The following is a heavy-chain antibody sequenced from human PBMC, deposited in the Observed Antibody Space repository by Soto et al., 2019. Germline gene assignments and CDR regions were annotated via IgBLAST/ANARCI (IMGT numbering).Heavy chain of an antibody. CDR2: ISAYNGNT. CDR1: GYTFTSCG. V-gene: IGHV1-18*04. D-gene: IGHD2-21*02. J-gene: IGHJ6*02. CDR3: ATKLAYCGGDCYGVSYSHDGMDV. Sequence: ASVKVSCKASGYTFTSCGISWVRQAPGHGLEWMGWISAYNGNTNYAQKLQGRVTMTTDTSTSTAYMGLRSLRSDDTAVYFLATKLAYCGGDCYGVSYSHDGMDVWSQGTTVSVAS.